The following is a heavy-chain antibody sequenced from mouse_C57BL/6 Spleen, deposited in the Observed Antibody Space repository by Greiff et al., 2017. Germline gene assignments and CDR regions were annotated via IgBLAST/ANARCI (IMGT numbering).Heavy chain of an antibody. V-gene: IGHV1-80*01. CDR2: IYPGDGDT. J-gene: IGHJ2*01. CDR3: ARWGLLRGYFDY. D-gene: IGHD1-1*01. CDR1: GYAFSSYW. Sequence: VKLMESGAELVKPGASVKISCKASGYAFSSYWMNWVKQRPGKGLEWIGQIYPGDGDTNYNGKFKGKATLTADKSSSTAYMQLSSLTSEDSAVYFCARWGLLRGYFDYWGQGTTLTVSS.